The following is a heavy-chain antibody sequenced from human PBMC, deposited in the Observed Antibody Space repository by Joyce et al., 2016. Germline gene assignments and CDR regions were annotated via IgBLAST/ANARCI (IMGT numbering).Heavy chain of an antibody. J-gene: IGHJ4*02. CDR3: ARDLGVAPADPDY. V-gene: IGHV1-18*01. Sequence: QVHLVQSGAEVKKPGASVKVSCKASGYTFTTYGISWVRQAPGQGREWMGWISAYTGNTNYPQERQSRGTMTTDTSTSTADMELRSLGSDDTAMYYCARDLGVAPADPDYWGQGTLVTVSS. CDR2: ISAYTGNT. D-gene: IGHD2-2*01. CDR1: GYTFTTYG.